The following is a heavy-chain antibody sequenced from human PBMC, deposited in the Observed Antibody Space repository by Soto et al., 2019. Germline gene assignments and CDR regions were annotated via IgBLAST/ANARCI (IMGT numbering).Heavy chain of an antibody. D-gene: IGHD2-15*01. CDR3: APSLLKGMDV. CDR2: IRSKAYGGTP. Sequence: GGSLRLSCTPSGFTFGDYAMNWVRQAPGTGLEWVGFIRSKAYGGTPEYAASVKGRFTISRDDSKSIAYLQMNSLKTEDTAVYYCAPSLLKGMDVWGQGTTVTVSS. J-gene: IGHJ6*02. V-gene: IGHV3-49*04. CDR1: GFTFGDYA.